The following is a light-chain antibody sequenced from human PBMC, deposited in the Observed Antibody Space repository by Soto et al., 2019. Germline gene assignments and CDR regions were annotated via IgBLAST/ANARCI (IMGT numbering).Light chain of an antibody. CDR3: SSYTSSGTYV. V-gene: IGLV2-14*03. CDR2: DVT. Sequence: QSVLTQPASVSGSPGQSITISCTGTSSDVGGYNYVSWYQQHPGKAPKLMIYDVTNRPSGVSNRFSGSKSGYTASLTISGLQAEDEADYYCSSYTSSGTYVFGTGTKLTVL. J-gene: IGLJ1*01. CDR1: SSDVGGYNY.